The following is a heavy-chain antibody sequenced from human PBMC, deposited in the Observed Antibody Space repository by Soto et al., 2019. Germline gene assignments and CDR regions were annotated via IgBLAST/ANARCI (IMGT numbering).Heavy chain of an antibody. V-gene: IGHV3-15*01. CDR3: AKDQYSSFLEYGMDV. CDR1: GFSFSSAW. J-gene: IGHJ6*02. CDR2: IKSKSDGGTT. Sequence: PGGSLRLSCAASGFSFSSAWMSWVRQTPEKGLEWVGRIKSKSDGGTTDYAAPVKGRFTISRDNSKNTLYLQMNSLRVEDTAVYYCAKDQYSSFLEYGMDVWGQGTTVTVSS. D-gene: IGHD6-6*01.